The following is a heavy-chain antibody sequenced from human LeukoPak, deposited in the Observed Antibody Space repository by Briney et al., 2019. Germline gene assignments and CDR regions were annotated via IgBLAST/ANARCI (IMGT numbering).Heavy chain of an antibody. V-gene: IGHV5-51*01. CDR3: ARGGDLRYFDWLDY. CDR1: GYIFSSYW. J-gene: IGHJ4*02. CDR2: IYPADSDT. D-gene: IGHD3-9*01. Sequence: GESLKISCKGSGYIFSSYWIGWVRQMPGKGLEWMGIIYPADSDTRYSPSFQGQVTISADKSISTAYLRWSSLKASDTAMYYCARGGDLRYFDWLDYWGQGTLVTVSS.